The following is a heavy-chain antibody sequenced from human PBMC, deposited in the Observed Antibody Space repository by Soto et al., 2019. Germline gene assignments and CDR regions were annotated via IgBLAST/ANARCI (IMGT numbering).Heavy chain of an antibody. J-gene: IGHJ6*03. Sequence: ASVKVSCKASGYTFTSYDINWVRQATGQGLEWMGWMNPNSGNTGYAQKFQGRVTMTRNTSISTAYMELSSLRSEDTAVYYCARGLGDCIWGSYQYYYMDVWGKGTTVTVSS. D-gene: IGHD3-16*02. CDR1: GYTFTSYD. CDR2: MNPNSGNT. CDR3: ARGLGDCIWGSYQYYYMDV. V-gene: IGHV1-8*01.